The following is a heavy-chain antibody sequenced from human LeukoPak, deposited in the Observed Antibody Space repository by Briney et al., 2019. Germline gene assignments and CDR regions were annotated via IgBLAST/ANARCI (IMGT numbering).Heavy chain of an antibody. CDR1: GGSISSYY. CDR2: IYTSGSN. D-gene: IGHD4-23*01. Sequence: SDTLSLTCTVSGGSISSYYWRWIRQPAGRGLEWIGRIYTSGSNNYNPSLKGRATLPVDTPKEHFVLTQSSVTTGGPAGYLCAREDYGANRWFDPWAGGTLVTVSS. J-gene: IGHJ5*02. CDR3: AREDYGANRWFDP. V-gene: IGHV4-4*07.